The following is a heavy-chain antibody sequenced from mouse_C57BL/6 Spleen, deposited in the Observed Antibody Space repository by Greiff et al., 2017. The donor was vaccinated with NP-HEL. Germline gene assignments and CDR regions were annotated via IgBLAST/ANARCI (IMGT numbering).Heavy chain of an antibody. CDR1: GYTFTSYW. D-gene: IGHD2-3*01. J-gene: IGHJ3*01. CDR2: IHPNSGST. V-gene: IGHV1-64*01. Sequence: QVQLQQSGAELVKPGASVKLSCKASGYTFTSYWMHWVKQRPGQGLEWIGMIHPNSGSTNYNETFKSTATLTVNKSSSTAYMQLSMLTSEDSAVYYYAIDDGYSFFAYWGQGTLVTVSA. CDR3: AIDDGYSFFAY.